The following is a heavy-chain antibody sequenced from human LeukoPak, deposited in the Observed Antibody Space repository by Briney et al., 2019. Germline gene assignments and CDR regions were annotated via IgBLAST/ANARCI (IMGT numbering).Heavy chain of an antibody. CDR2: IFSGGST. J-gene: IGHJ3*02. Sequence: GGSLRLSCAASGFTVSSNDMNWVRQAPGKGLEWVSVIFSGGSTYYADSVKGRFTISRDNSKNTLCLQMKTLRAEDTAVYYCARLLKYYYGSGSYSDAFDIWGQGTVVTVSS. V-gene: IGHV3-53*01. CDR1: GFTVSSND. D-gene: IGHD3-10*01. CDR3: ARLLKYYYGSGSYSDAFDI.